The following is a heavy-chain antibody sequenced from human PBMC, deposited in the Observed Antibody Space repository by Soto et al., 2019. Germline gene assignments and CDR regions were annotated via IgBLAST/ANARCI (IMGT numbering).Heavy chain of an antibody. CDR1: GYTFTSYA. CDR3: ARVPGAARDYYYYYMDV. CDR2: INTNTGNP. V-gene: IGHV7-4-1*02. D-gene: IGHD6-6*01. J-gene: IGHJ6*03. Sequence: ASVKVSCKASGYTFTSYAMNWVRQAPGQGLEWMGWINTNTGNPTYAQGFTGRFVFSLDTSVSTAYLQISSLKAEDTAVYYCARVPGAARDYYYYYMDVWGKGTTVTVSS.